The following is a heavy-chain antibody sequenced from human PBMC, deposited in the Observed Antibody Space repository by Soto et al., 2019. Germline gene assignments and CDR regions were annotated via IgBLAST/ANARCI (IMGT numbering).Heavy chain of an antibody. CDR2: ISAYNGNT. V-gene: IGHV1-18*01. Sequence: GASVKVSCKASGYTFTSYGISWVRQAPGQGLEWMGWISAYNGNTNYAQKLQGRVTMTTDTSTSTAYMELRSLRSDDTAVYYCAIDRADSSGYYYPDYWGQGTLVTVSS. J-gene: IGHJ4*02. D-gene: IGHD3-22*01. CDR1: GYTFTSYG. CDR3: AIDRADSSGYYYPDY.